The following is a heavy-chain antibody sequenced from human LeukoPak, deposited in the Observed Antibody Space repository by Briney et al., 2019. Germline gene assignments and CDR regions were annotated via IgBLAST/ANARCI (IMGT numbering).Heavy chain of an antibody. D-gene: IGHD7-27*01. CDR2: INPSGAST. V-gene: IGHV1-46*01. CDR1: GYTFTSYY. J-gene: IGHJ3*02. CDR3: ARGSSGRLRDAFDI. Sequence: ASVKVSCKASGYTFTSYYMHGVRQAPGQGLEWMGIINPSGASTTYPQNFQGRVTMTRDMSTSTLYMALSSLQSEDTAVYYYARGSSGRLRDAFDIWGQGTMVTVSS.